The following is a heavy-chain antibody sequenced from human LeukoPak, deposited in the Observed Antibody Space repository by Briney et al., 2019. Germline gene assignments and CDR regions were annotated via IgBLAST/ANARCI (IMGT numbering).Heavy chain of an antibody. D-gene: IGHD3-16*01. J-gene: IGHJ4*02. Sequence: GGSLRLSCAASGFTFSSFWMNWVRQAPGKGLEWVANIKQDGSETYYVDSVRGRFTVSRDNAKNSLFLRMNSLRAEDTAVYYCEGGTYWGQGTLVTVSS. CDR3: EGGTY. CDR1: GFTFSSFW. CDR2: IKQDGSET. V-gene: IGHV3-7*02.